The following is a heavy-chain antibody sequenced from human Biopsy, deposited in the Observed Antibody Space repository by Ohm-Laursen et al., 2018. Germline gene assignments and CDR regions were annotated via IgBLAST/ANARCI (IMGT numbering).Heavy chain of an antibody. V-gene: IGHV1-2*02. CDR3: ARASMIRGVMDVDY. CDR1: GYTFTGHY. J-gene: IGHJ4*02. D-gene: IGHD3-10*01. CDR2: INPNGGDT. Sequence: ASVKVSCKASGYTFTGHYMHWVRQAPGQGLEWMGWINPNGGDTNYAQKFQGRVTMTTDTSVSTAYMELSGLTFDDTAVYYCARASMIRGVMDVDYWGRGTLVIVSS.